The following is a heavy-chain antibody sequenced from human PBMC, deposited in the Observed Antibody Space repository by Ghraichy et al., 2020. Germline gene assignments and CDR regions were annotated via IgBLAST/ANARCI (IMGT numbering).Heavy chain of an antibody. V-gene: IGHV3-23*01. J-gene: IGHJ4*02. D-gene: IGHD3-10*01. Sequence: GGSLRLSCAGSGFTFSNYGMGWVRQVPGKGLEWVSVISGDSGVIYYADSVKGRFTISRDNSKKTLYLQMNSLRAEDTAVYHCAKGYSGSGSLGRRAYDFGGQGTLVTVYS. CDR2: ISGDSGVI. CDR3: AKGYSGSGSLGRRAYDF. CDR1: GFTFSNYG.